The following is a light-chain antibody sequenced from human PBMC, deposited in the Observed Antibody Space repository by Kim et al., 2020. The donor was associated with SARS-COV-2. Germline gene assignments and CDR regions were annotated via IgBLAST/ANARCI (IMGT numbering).Light chain of an antibody. CDR1: SYNVGDNY. V-gene: IGLV1-51*01. CDR2: YND. CDR3: ATWDSILRGVV. Sequence: GQKALICRSSRSYNVGDNYVRWYQQLPGPAPQLLIYYNDERPSEVPYRFSGSKAGTSATLVSAGLQTGDEADYYCATWDSILRGVVFGGGTKFTVL. J-gene: IGLJ2*01.